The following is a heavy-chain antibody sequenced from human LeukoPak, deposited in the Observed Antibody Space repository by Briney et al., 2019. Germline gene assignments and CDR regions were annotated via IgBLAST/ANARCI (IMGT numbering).Heavy chain of an antibody. CDR3: AREVGERFLEWLSPLGAFDI. J-gene: IGHJ3*02. Sequence: GGSLRLSWAASGFTFSSYTMHWVRQAPGKGLEWVAVISYDGSNKYYADSVKGRFTISRDNSKNTLYLQMNSLRAEDTAVYYCAREVGERFLEWLSPLGAFDIWGQGTMVTVSS. CDR1: GFTFSSYT. V-gene: IGHV3-30-3*01. CDR2: ISYDGSNK. D-gene: IGHD3-3*01.